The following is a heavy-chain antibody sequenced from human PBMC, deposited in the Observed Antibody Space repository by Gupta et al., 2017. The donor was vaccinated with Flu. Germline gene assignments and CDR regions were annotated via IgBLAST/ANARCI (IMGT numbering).Heavy chain of an antibody. D-gene: IGHD6-19*01. CDR3: ARDIAVAGEGFDP. Sequence: QVQLQESGPGLVKPSETLSLTCTVSGRSISSYYWGWMRQPPGKGLRWIGNIYSGGSTNYNPTLKSRVTISVDTYKNQFCVKLSSVTAGDTAVYYCARDIAVAGEGFDPWGQGTPVTVSS. J-gene: IGHJ5*02. CDR2: IYSGGST. V-gene: IGHV4-59*01. CDR1: GRSISSYY.